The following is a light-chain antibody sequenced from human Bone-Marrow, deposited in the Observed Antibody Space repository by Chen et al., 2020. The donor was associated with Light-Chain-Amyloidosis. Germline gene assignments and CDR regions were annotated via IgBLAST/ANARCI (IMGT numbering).Light chain of an antibody. CDR2: GAS. Sequence: EIVMTQSPATLSVSPGERATLSCRASQSVSSNLAWYQQKPGQAPRLLIYGASTRATGIPARFSGSGSSTEFTLTISSLQSEDFADYYCQRYRTFGQGTKVEIK. CDR1: QSVSSN. J-gene: IGKJ1*01. CDR3: QRYRT. V-gene: IGKV3-15*01.